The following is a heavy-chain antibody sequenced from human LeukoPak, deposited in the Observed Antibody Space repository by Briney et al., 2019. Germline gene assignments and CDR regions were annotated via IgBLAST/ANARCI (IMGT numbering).Heavy chain of an antibody. V-gene: IGHV3-49*04. CDR2: IRSKAYDGTT. J-gene: IGHJ6*04. D-gene: IGHD3-10*01. CDR1: GFTFGDYA. CDR3: TRDEPYYYGSGSTYYYYGMDV. Sequence: GGSLRLSCTASGFTFGDYAMSWVRQAPGKGLEWVGFIRSKAYDGTTEYAASVKGRFTISRDDSKSIAYLQMNSLKTEDTAVYYCTRDEPYYYGSGSTYYYYGMDVLGKGTTVTVSS.